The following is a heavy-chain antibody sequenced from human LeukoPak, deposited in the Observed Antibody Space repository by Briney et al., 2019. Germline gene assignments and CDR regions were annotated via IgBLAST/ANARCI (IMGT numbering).Heavy chain of an antibody. V-gene: IGHV4-39*01. Sequence: SETLSLTCTVSGGSISSSSYYWGWIRQPPGKGLEWIGSIYYSGSTYYNPSLKSRVTISVDTSKSQFSLKLSSVTAADTAVYYCARRAHDYGDYGWFDPWGQGTLVTVSS. CDR2: IYYSGST. D-gene: IGHD4-17*01. CDR3: ARRAHDYGDYGWFDP. CDR1: GGSISSSSYY. J-gene: IGHJ5*02.